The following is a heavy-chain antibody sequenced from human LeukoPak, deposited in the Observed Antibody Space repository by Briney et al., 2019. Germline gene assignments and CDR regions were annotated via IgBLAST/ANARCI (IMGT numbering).Heavy chain of an antibody. CDR2: MNPNSGNT. CDR1: GYTFTSYD. D-gene: IGHD4-17*01. CDR3: ARNDYGGHDAFDI. V-gene: IGHV1-8*01. Sequence: ASVKVSCKASGYTFTSYDINWVRQAAGHGLEWVGWMNPNSGNTGHTPKFQGRVTMTRSTSINTAYMELSSLRSEDTAIYYCARNDYGGHDAFDIWGQGTMVIVSS. J-gene: IGHJ3*02.